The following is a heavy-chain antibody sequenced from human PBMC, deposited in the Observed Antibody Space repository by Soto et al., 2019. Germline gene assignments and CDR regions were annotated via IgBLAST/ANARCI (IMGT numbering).Heavy chain of an antibody. CDR1: GGSINTFY. Sequence: TLSLTCTVSGGSINTFYWSWVRQPAGKGLEWIGRIFSSGSTSFNPSLESRVAMSVDTSKNHFSLNLSSVTAADMAVYYCAREGSYSAYNFAHGIQLWSFDFWGQGALVTVSS. D-gene: IGHD5-12*01. CDR3: AREGSYSAYNFAHGIQLWSFDF. J-gene: IGHJ4*02. V-gene: IGHV4-4*07. CDR2: IFSSGST.